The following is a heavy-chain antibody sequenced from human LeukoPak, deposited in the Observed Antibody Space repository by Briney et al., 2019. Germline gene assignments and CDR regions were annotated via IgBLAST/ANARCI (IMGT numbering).Heavy chain of an antibody. CDR2: ISYDGSNK. Sequence: GGSLRLSCAASGFTFSSYAMHWVRQAPGKGLEWVAVISYDGSNKYYADSVKGRFTISRDNSKSTLYLQMNSLRAEDTAVYYCARERLDGMDVWGQGTTVTVSS. J-gene: IGHJ6*02. CDR1: GFTFSSYA. CDR3: ARERLDGMDV. V-gene: IGHV3-30-3*01.